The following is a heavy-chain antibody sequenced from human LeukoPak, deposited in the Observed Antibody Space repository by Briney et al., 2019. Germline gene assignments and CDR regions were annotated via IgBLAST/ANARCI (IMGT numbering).Heavy chain of an antibody. CDR1: GGSISSYY. V-gene: IGHV4-59*01. Sequence: PSETLSLTCTVSGGSISSYYWSWIRQPPGKGLEWIGYIYYSGSTNYNPPLKSRGTISVDTSKNQLSLKLSSVTAADTAVYYCARDSWNDPLDPWGQGTLVTVSS. CDR3: ARDSWNDPLDP. CDR2: IYYSGST. D-gene: IGHD1-1*01. J-gene: IGHJ5*02.